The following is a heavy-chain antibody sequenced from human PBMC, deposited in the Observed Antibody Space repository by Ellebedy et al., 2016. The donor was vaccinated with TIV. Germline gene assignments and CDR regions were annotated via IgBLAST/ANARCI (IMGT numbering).Heavy chain of an antibody. Sequence: GESLKISCAASGFTFRNAWMSWVRQAPGKGLEWVGRIKTKIDGGTTDYAAPVKGRFTISRDDAGNTLKLQMNSLTAEDTAVYYCTTDRLWFGELLYPPPFWFDPWGQGTLVTVSS. J-gene: IGHJ5*02. CDR2: IKTKIDGGTT. CDR3: TTDRLWFGELLYPPPFWFDP. CDR1: GFTFRNAW. V-gene: IGHV3-15*01. D-gene: IGHD3-10*01.